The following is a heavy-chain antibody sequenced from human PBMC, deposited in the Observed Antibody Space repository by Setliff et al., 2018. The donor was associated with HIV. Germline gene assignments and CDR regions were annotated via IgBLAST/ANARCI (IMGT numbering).Heavy chain of an antibody. Sequence: GGSLRLSCAASGFTFTSYAMHWVRQAPGKGLEWVALISYDGSNQFYADSVKGRFTISRDTSKKMLFLQMNSLRAEDTAVYYCAKDPAVNAYGDYPLGGMDVWGKGTTVTVSS. J-gene: IGHJ6*04. D-gene: IGHD4-17*01. CDR3: AKDPAVNAYGDYPLGGMDV. V-gene: IGHV3-30*07. CDR2: ISYDGSNQ. CDR1: GFTFTSYA.